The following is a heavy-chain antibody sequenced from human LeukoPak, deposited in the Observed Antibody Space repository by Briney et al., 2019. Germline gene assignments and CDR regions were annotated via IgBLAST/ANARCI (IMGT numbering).Heavy chain of an antibody. D-gene: IGHD6-19*01. V-gene: IGHV3-23*01. CDR1: GFTFSSYA. J-gene: IGHJ4*02. CDR3: AKAKSGWHLFDY. CDR2: ISGSGGIT. Sequence: GPLRLSCAASGFTFSSYAMSWVRQAPGKGLEWVSGISGSGGITNTADSVKGRSTTSRDNSKNTLHLQMNSLRAEDTAVYYCAKAKSGWHLFDYWGQGTLVTVSS.